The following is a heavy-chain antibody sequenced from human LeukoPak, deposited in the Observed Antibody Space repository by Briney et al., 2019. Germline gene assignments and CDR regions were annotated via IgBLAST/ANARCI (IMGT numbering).Heavy chain of an antibody. Sequence: PGGSLRLSCEVSGFTFSSYAMSWVRQAPGKGLEWVSAISGSGGTTNYADSVKGRLTISRDNSQNTLYLQMNSLRAEDTAVYYCAKRTPYSSGSYYFDYWGQGTLVTVSS. CDR1: GFTFSSYA. V-gene: IGHV3-23*01. D-gene: IGHD3-22*01. CDR3: AKRTPYSSGSYYFDY. CDR2: ISGSGGTT. J-gene: IGHJ4*02.